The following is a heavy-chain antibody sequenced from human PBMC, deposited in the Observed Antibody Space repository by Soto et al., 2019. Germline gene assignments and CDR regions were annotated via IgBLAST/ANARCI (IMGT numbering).Heavy chain of an antibody. D-gene: IGHD2-2*01. CDR1: VYRFTNYW. J-gene: IGHJ4*02. V-gene: IGHV5-51*01. CDR2: TYPGGSDT. Sequence: GXSRKISCKGSVYRFTNYWIGWLRQLPGKGLEWVGVTYPGGSDTRYSPSFQGQVTISVDKSISTAYLQWSSLKASDTAMYYCARILYCSTNTCNDQWGQGTLVPVSS. CDR3: ARILYCSTNTCNDQ.